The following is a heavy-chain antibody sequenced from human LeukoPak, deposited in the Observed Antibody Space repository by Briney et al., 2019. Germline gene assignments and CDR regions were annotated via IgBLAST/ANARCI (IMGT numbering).Heavy chain of an antibody. CDR3: ARGPTINDFWSGYYTFDY. J-gene: IGHJ4*02. D-gene: IGHD3-3*01. CDR1: GGTFSSYA. CDR2: NIPIFGTA. V-gene: IGHV1-69*13. Sequence: ASVKVSCKASGGTFSSYAISWVRQAPGQGLEWMGGNIPIFGTANYAQKFQGRVTITADESTSTAYMELSSLRSEDTAVYYCARGPTINDFWSGYYTFDYWGQGTLVTVSS.